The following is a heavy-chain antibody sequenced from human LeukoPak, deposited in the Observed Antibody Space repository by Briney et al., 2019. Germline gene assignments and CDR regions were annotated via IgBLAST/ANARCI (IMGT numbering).Heavy chain of an antibody. Sequence: SETLSLTCSVSGGSMNSYYWSWIRQSPGKGLEWIGYIYYSGSTNYNPSLKSRVTISVDTSKNQFSLKLSSVTAADTAVYYCARQIASMVRGITLQYFDYWGQGTLVTVSS. J-gene: IGHJ4*02. CDR3: ARQIASMVRGITLQYFDY. CDR2: IYYSGST. CDR1: GGSMNSYY. V-gene: IGHV4-59*08. D-gene: IGHD3-10*01.